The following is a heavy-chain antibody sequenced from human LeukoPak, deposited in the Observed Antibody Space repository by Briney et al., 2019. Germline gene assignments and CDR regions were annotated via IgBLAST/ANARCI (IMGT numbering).Heavy chain of an antibody. CDR2: FDPEDGET. V-gene: IGHV1-24*01. D-gene: IGHD6-25*01. CDR3: ATVSSSSGWELDY. J-gene: IGHJ4*02. CDR1: GYTLTGLS. Sequence: ASVKVSCKVSGYTLTGLSMHWVRQDPGKGLEWMGGFDPEDGETIYAQKFQGRVTMTEDTSTDTAYMELSSLRSEDTAVYYCATVSSSSGWELDYWGQGSLVTVSS.